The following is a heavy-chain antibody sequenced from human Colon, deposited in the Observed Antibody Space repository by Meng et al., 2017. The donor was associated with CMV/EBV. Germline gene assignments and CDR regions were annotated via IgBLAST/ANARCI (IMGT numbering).Heavy chain of an antibody. CDR1: GSSVSISRFF. CDR3: ARQNSYYDSLTGYYRPAGLDY. J-gene: IGHJ4*02. CDR2: IFYSGST. V-gene: IGHV4-39*01. D-gene: IGHD3-9*01. Sequence: SETLSLTCTVSGSSVSISRFFRGWIRQPPGKGLEWIGNIFYSGSTYYNPSLKSRVTISVDTSKDQFSLRLSSVTATDTAVYYCARQNSYYDSLTGYYRPAGLDYWGQGTLVTVSS.